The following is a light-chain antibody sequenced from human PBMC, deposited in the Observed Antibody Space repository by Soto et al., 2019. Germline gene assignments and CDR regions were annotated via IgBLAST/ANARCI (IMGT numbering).Light chain of an antibody. CDR3: QQYNSYWT. Sequence: DIQMTQSPSTLSASVGDRVTITCRASQSISNWLAGYQQKPGKAPNLLIYKASSLESGVPSRCSGSGSGTAVALTIRSRQPDHFAIYDCQQYNSYWTFGQGTKGQI. J-gene: IGKJ1*01. CDR1: QSISNW. V-gene: IGKV1-5*03. CDR2: KAS.